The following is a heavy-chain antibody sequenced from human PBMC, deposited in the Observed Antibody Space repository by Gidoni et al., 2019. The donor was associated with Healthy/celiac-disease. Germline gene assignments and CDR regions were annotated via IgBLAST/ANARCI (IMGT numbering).Heavy chain of an antibody. D-gene: IGHD2-21*02. J-gene: IGHJ5*02. Sequence: QLQLQESGPGLVKPSATLSLTCTVSGGSISSSSYYWGWIRQPPGKGLEWIGSIYYSGSTYYNPSLKSRVTISVDTSKNQFSLKLSSVTAADTAVYYCARGGIVVVTAWGQGTLVTVSS. V-gene: IGHV4-39*07. CDR3: ARGGIVVVTA. CDR1: GGSISSSSYY. CDR2: IYYSGST.